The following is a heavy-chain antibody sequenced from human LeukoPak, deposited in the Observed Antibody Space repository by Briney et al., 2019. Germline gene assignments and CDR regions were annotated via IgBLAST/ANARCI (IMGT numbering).Heavy chain of an antibody. CDR3: LRVARHYNTGWYGSDCFDP. D-gene: IGHD6-19*01. CDR1: GFRFNYHT. CDR2: ISYDGETT. V-gene: IGHV3-43*01. Sequence: GGSLRLSCVASGFRFNYHTMHWVRQVPGKGLEWVSLISYDGETTYYADSVKGRFTISRDNNKNSLFLQMHSLKIEDTALYYFLRVARHYNTGWYGSDCFDPWGQGTLVTVSS. J-gene: IGHJ5*02.